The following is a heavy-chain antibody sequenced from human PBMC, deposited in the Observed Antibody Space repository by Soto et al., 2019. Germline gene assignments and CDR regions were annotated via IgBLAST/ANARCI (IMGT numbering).Heavy chain of an antibody. CDR1: GFTFSSYG. CDR2: LSYDGINK. CDR3: AKEYLCASWFGELARAPGDY. V-gene: IGHV3-30*18. D-gene: IGHD3-10*01. Sequence: QVQLVESGGGVVQPGKSLRLSCAASGFTFSSYGMHWVRQAPGKGLEWVAALSYDGINKHYADYVKGRFTISRDNSKNTLYLQMKSLRREDAAVYGCAKEYLCASWFGELARAPGDYWGQGTLVTVSS. J-gene: IGHJ4*02.